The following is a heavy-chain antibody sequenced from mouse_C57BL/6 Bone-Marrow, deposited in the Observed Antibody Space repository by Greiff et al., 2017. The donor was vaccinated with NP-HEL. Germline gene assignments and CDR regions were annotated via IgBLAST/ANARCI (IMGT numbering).Heavy chain of an antibody. J-gene: IGHJ3*01. CDR1: GFTFSSYT. Sequence: EVHLVESGGGLVKPGGSLKLSCAASGFTFSSYTMSWVRQTPEKRLEWVATISGGGGNTYYPDSVKGRFTISRDNAKNTLYLQMSSLRSEDTALYYCAGQGGNYRAWFAYWGQGTLVTVSA. CDR2: ISGGGGNT. V-gene: IGHV5-9*01. CDR3: AGQGGNYRAWFAY. D-gene: IGHD2-1*01.